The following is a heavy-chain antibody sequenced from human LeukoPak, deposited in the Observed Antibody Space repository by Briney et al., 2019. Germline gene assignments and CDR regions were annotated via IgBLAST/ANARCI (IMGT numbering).Heavy chain of an antibody. V-gene: IGHV3-74*01. D-gene: IGHD1-26*01. CDR3: ARGSGEGATDY. J-gene: IGHJ4*02. Sequence: PGGSLRLSCAASGFTFSSHWMHWVRQAPGKGLVWVSRIDAEGSGTTYVDSVKGRFTISRGNAKSTLYLQMYSLRAEDTAVYYCARGSGEGATDYWGQGTLVTVSS. CDR1: GFTFSSHW. CDR2: IDAEGSGT.